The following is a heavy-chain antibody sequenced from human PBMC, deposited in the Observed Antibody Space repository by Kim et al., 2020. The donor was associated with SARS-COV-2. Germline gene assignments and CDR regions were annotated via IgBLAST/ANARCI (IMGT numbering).Heavy chain of an antibody. V-gene: IGHV3-21*01. D-gene: IGHD2-15*01. CDR3: VRDELASVWWS. Sequence: GGSLRLSCVASGFMFSAYRMDWVRQAPGKGPEWVSSISSYSNYYYYADAVKGRFTISRDNAKNSVFLQKNSLGPEDTAVYYCVRDELASVWWSWGQGTRVIVSS. CDR1: GFMFSAYR. J-gene: IGHJ5*02. CDR2: ISSYSNYY.